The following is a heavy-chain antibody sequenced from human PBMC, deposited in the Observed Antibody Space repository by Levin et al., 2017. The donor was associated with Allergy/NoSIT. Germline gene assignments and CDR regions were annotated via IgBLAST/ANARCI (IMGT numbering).Heavy chain of an antibody. Sequence: SQTLSLTCTVSGGSIRSSYWSWIRQPPGKGLEWIGYKYYSGSTKYNPSLKSRVTISVDTSKNQFSLKLSSVTAADTAVYYCARLDSSGYLSGWGQGTLVTVSS. D-gene: IGHD3-22*01. J-gene: IGHJ4*02. CDR1: GGSIRSSY. CDR2: KYYSGST. V-gene: IGHV4-59*08. CDR3: ARLDSSGYLSG.